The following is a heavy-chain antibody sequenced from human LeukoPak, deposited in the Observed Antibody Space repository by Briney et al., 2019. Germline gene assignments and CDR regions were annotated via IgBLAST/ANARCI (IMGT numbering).Heavy chain of an antibody. CDR3: AKDDGGNSFAY. V-gene: IGHV1-46*01. CDR2: INPSGGST. CDR1: GYTFTSYY. D-gene: IGHD4-23*01. J-gene: IGHJ4*02. Sequence: ASVKVSCKASGYTFTSYYMHWVRQAPGQGLEWMGIINPSGGSTSYAQKFQDRVTLTRDTSISTAYMELSRLTSDDTAVYYCAKDDGGNSFAYWGQGTLVTVSS.